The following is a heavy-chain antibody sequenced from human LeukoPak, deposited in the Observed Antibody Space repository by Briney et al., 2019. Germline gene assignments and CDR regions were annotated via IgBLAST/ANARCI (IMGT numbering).Heavy chain of an antibody. V-gene: IGHV3-23*01. CDR3: AKDRMCSSTSCYSDY. J-gene: IGHJ4*02. Sequence: GGSLRLSCAASGFTFSSYAMSWVRQAPGKGLEWVSAISGSGGSTYYADSVKGRFTISRDNSKNTLYLQMNRLRAEDTAVYYCAKDRMCSSTSCYSDYWGQGTLVTVSS. CDR2: ISGSGGST. D-gene: IGHD2-2*02. CDR1: GFTFSSYA.